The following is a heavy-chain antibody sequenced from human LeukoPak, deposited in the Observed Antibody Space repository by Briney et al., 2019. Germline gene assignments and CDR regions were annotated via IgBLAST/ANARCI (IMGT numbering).Heavy chain of an antibody. V-gene: IGHV4-59*04. CDR2: IYYSGST. CDR3: ARQPPYYDSSGYYPYYFDY. Sequence: SETLSLTCTVSGGSISSYYWSWIRQPPGKGLEWIGYIYYSGSTYYNPSLKRRVTISVDTSKNQFSLKLSSVTAADTAVYYCARQPPYYDSSGYYPYYFDYWGQGTLVTVSS. CDR1: GGSISSYY. J-gene: IGHJ4*02. D-gene: IGHD3-22*01.